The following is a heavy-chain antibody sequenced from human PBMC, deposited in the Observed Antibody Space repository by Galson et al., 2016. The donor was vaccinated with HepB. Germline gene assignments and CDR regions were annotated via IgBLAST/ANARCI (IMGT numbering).Heavy chain of an antibody. Sequence: TLSLTCTVSGGSISSSGYYWSWIRQHPGKGLEWIGYIYYSRTYYNPSLKSRVTVTVDTSTNQFSLKLNSVTAADTAVYYCARETSYGELDFDYWGQGTLVTVSS. J-gene: IGHJ4*02. CDR3: ARETSYGELDFDY. CDR1: GGSISSSGYY. V-gene: IGHV4-31*03. CDR2: IYYSRT. D-gene: IGHD5-18*01.